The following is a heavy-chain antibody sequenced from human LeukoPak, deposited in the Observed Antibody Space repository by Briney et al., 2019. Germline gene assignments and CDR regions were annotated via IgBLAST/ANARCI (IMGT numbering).Heavy chain of an antibody. CDR1: GFTFSSYA. CDR3: AKTGVLRYFDWLLPFDY. Sequence: TGGSLRLSCAASGFTFSSYAMSWVRQAPGKGLEWVSAISGSGGSTYYADSVKGRFTISRDNSKNTLYLQMNSLRAEDTAVYYCAKTGVLRYFDWLLPFDYWGQGTLVTVSS. V-gene: IGHV3-23*01. CDR2: ISGSGGST. D-gene: IGHD3-9*01. J-gene: IGHJ4*02.